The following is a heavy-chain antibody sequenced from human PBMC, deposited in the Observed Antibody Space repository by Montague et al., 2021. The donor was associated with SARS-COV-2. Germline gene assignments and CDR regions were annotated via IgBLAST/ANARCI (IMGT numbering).Heavy chain of an antibody. D-gene: IGHD3-22*01. CDR2: IYYSGST. CDR1: GGSISGGGYY. Sequence: LSLTCTVSGGSISGGGYYWSWIRQHPGKGLEWIGYIYYSGSTYYNPSLKSRVTISVDTSKNQFSLKMSSVTAADTAVYYCARSPEPMIILIITSLNWYFDLWGRGTLVTVSS. V-gene: IGHV4-31*03. CDR3: ARSPEPMIILIITSLNWYFDL. J-gene: IGHJ2*01.